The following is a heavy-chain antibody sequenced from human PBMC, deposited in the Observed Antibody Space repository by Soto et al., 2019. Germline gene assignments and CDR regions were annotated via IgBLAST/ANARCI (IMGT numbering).Heavy chain of an antibody. CDR1: GFTFSSYG. CDR2: IWYDGSNK. Sequence: GGSLRLSCAASGFTFSSYGMHWVRQAPGKGLEWVAVIWYDGSNKYYADSVKGRFTISRDNSKNTLYLQMNSLRAEDTAVYYCARDQNYGGNAFDIWGQGTMVTVSS. V-gene: IGHV3-33*01. J-gene: IGHJ3*02. D-gene: IGHD4-17*01. CDR3: ARDQNYGGNAFDI.